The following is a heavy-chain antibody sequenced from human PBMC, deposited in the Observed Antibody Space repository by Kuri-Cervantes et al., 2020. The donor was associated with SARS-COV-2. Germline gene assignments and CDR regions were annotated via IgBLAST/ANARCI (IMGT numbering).Heavy chain of an antibody. D-gene: IGHD1-26*01. CDR2: ISSSGSYI. J-gene: IGHJ4*02. V-gene: IGHV3-21*01. Sequence: GGSLRLSYEASGFTFSTYSMNWVRQAPGKGLQWVASISSSGSYIHYADSVRGRFTISRDNAKDSVYLQMNSLRADDTAVYYRARAGRWELLLGRLAYFDYWGQGTLVTVSS. CDR1: GFTFSTYS. CDR3: ARAGRWELLLGRLAYFDY.